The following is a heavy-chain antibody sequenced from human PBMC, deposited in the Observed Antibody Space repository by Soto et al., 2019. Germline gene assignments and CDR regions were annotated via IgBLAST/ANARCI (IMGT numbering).Heavy chain of an antibody. J-gene: IGHJ6*02. CDR3: ARGFTARVYYYYGMDV. Sequence: AASVKVSCKASGYTFTSYGISWVRQAPGQGLEWMGWISAYNGNTNYAQKLQGRVTMTTDTSTSTAYMELRSLRSDDTAVYYCARGFTARVYYYYGMDVWGQGTTVTVSS. CDR1: GYTFTSYG. V-gene: IGHV1-18*01. D-gene: IGHD3-16*01. CDR2: ISAYNGNT.